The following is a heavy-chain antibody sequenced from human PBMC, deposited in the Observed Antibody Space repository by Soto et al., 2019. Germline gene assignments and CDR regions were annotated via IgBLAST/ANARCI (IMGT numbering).Heavy chain of an antibody. CDR2: MNPNSGNT. J-gene: IGHJ4*02. CDR3: ARESRYCSGGSCYFLPCIDY. Sequence: ASVKVSCKASGYTFTSYDINWVRQATGQGLEWMGWMNPNSGNTGYAQKFQGRVTMTRNTSISTAYMELSSLRSEDTAVYYCARESRYCSGGSCYFLPCIDYWGQGTLVTVS. D-gene: IGHD2-15*01. V-gene: IGHV1-8*01. CDR1: GYTFTSYD.